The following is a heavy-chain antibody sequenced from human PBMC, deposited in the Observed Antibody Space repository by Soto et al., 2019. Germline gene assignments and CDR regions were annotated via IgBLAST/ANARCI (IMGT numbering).Heavy chain of an antibody. CDR2: ISGSGGST. D-gene: IGHD4-17*01. V-gene: IGHV3-23*01. J-gene: IGHJ2*01. Sequence: PGGSLRLSCAASGFTFSSYAMSWVRQAPGKGLEWVSAISGSGGSTYYADSVKGRFTISRDNSKNTLYLQMNSLRAEDTAVYYCAKGSSGDYGRTHWYFDLWGRGTLVTVSS. CDR1: GFTFSSYA. CDR3: AKGSSGDYGRTHWYFDL.